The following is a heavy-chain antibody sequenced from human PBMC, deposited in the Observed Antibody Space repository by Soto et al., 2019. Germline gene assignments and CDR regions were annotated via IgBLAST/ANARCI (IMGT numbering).Heavy chain of an antibody. V-gene: IGHV3-21*01. J-gene: IGHJ2*01. CDR3: ARGSASKSGHLWYFDL. Sequence: PGGSLRLSCTASGFTFDTYTMNWLRQAPGRGLEWVSSISATTTYKYYAASVKGRFTISRDNAKNSLYLQTNSLGAEDTAVYYCARGSASKSGHLWYFDLWGRGTLVTVSS. CDR1: GFTFDTYT. D-gene: IGHD2-8*02. CDR2: ISATTTYK.